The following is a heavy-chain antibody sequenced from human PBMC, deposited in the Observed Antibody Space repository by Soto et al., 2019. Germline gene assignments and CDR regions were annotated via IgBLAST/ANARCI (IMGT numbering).Heavy chain of an antibody. V-gene: IGHV3-15*01. Sequence: GGSLRLSCAASGFTFSNSWMNWVRQAPGTGPEWVGRIKSKTDGGTTDYAAPVKGRFTISRDDSKNTLYLQMNSLKSEDTAVYYCTAYIAVIPAAIDYWGQGTLVTVSS. J-gene: IGHJ4*02. CDR2: IKSKTDGGTT. CDR1: GFTFSNSW. D-gene: IGHD2-2*01. CDR3: TAYIAVIPAAIDY.